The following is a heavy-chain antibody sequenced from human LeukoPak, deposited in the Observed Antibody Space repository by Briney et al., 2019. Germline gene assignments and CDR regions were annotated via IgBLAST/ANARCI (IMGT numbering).Heavy chain of an antibody. Sequence: NTGGSLRLSCAASGFTFSTYSMNWVRQTPRKGLEWVSSISGSSDYIYYADSVKGRFTISRDNAKNSLYLQMNSLRAEDTAVYYCARDIALGHQLLPNWFDPWGQGTLVTVSS. CDR3: ARDIALGHQLLPNWFDP. V-gene: IGHV3-21*01. CDR1: GFTFSTYS. CDR2: ISGSSDYI. J-gene: IGHJ5*02. D-gene: IGHD2-2*01.